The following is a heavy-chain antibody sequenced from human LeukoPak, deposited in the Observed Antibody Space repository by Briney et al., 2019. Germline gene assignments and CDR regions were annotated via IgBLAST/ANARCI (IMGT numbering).Heavy chain of an antibody. J-gene: IGHJ4*02. Sequence: PSETLSLTCAVYGGSFSGYYWSWIRQPPGKGLEWIGEINHSGSTNYNPSLKSRVTISVDTSKNQFSLKLSSVTAADTAVYYCARYSSSWYDLSKYYFDYWGQGTLVTVSS. CDR3: ARYSSSWYDLSKYYFDY. CDR2: INHSGST. V-gene: IGHV4-34*01. CDR1: GGSFSGYY. D-gene: IGHD6-13*01.